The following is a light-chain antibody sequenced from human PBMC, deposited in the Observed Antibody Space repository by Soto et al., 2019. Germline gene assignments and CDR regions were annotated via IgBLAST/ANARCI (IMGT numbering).Light chain of an antibody. J-gene: IGLJ3*02. V-gene: IGLV2-14*01. Sequence: QSALTQPASVSGSPGQSITISCTRTSSDVGGYHYVSWYQQRPGKAPKLMIFDVSYRPSGVSNRFSGSKSGNTATLTISGLQAEDEAVYYCSSYTSSSTLVFGGGTKLTVL. CDR1: SSDVGGYHY. CDR3: SSYTSSSTLV. CDR2: DVS.